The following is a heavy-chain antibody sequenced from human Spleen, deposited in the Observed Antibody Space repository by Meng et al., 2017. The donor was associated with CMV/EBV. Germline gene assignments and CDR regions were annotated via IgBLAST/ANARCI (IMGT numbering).Heavy chain of an antibody. Sequence: GGSLRLSCAGSGFISSDYYISWVRQAPGKGLGWVSYISSSGNTQRYADSVKGRFTISRDNAKNSLYLQMNSLRVEDTAVYYCAREDYYTLTGFYRTRYYSGMDVWGQGTTVTVSS. D-gene: IGHD3-9*01. CDR3: AREDYYTLTGFYRTRYYSGMDV. CDR1: GFISSDYY. V-gene: IGHV3-11*04. J-gene: IGHJ6*02. CDR2: ISSSGNTQ.